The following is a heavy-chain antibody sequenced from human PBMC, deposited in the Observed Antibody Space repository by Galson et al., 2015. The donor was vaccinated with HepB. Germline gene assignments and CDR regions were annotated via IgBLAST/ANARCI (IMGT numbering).Heavy chain of an antibody. D-gene: IGHD3-22*01. CDR1: GYSFTSYW. J-gene: IGHJ3*02. Sequence: QSGAEVKKPGESLKISCKGSGYSFTSYWIGWVRQMPGKGLEWMGIIYPGDSDTRYSPSFQGQVTISADKSISTAYLQWSSLKASDTAMYYCARSAKYYYDSSGYYQDAFDIWGQGTMVTVSS. V-gene: IGHV5-51*03. CDR3: ARSAKYYYDSSGYYQDAFDI. CDR2: IYPGDSDT.